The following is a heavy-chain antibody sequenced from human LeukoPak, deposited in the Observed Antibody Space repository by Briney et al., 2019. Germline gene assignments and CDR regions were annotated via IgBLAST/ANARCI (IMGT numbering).Heavy chain of an antibody. CDR2: IYTTGSA. V-gene: IGHV4-4*07. J-gene: IGHJ4*02. D-gene: IGHD7-27*01. CDR3: ARSPPNWGFDY. CDR1: GGSIGTYY. Sequence: SXTLSLTCTVSGGSIGTYYWSWIRQPAGKGLEWIGRIYTTGSANYNPSLKSRVTMSLDTSKNQFSLKLSSVTAADTAVYYCARSPPNWGFDYWAQGTLVTVSS.